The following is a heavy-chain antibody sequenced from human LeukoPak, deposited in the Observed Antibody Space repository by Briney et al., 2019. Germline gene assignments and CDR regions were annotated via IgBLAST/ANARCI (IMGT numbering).Heavy chain of an antibody. D-gene: IGHD3-3*01. J-gene: IGHJ4*02. CDR1: AYTFTGYY. CDR2: INPNSGGT. Sequence: ASVKVSCKASAYTFTGYYMHWVRQAPGQGLEWMGWINPNSGGTNYAQKFQGRVTMTRDTSISTAYMELSRLRSDDTAVYYCAREWYDFWSGYRTLGYWGQGTLVTVSS. V-gene: IGHV1-2*02. CDR3: AREWYDFWSGYRTLGY.